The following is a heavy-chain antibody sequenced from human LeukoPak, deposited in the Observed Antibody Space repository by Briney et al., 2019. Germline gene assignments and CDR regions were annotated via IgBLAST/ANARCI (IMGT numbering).Heavy chain of an antibody. D-gene: IGHD3-22*01. Sequence: GGSLRLSCAASGFTFSNYGMSWVRQAPGKGLEWVANIKQDGSEKYYVDSVKGRFTISRDNSKNTLYLQMNSLRAEDTAVYYCAKPSLYYYDTSGYYRYWYFDLRGRGTLVTVSS. CDR1: GFTFSNYG. J-gene: IGHJ2*01. CDR2: IKQDGSEK. CDR3: AKPSLYYYDTSGYYRYWYFDL. V-gene: IGHV3-7*01.